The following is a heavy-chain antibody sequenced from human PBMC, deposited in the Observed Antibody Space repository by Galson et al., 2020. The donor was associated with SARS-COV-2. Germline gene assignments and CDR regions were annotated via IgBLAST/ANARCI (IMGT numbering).Heavy chain of an antibody. CDR1: GFSFGTYV. D-gene: IGHD2-8*01. V-gene: IGHV3-23*01. Sequence: GGSLRLSCAASGFSFGTYVMSWVRQAPGKGFEWVSSIGASDGTTEYVDSVKGRFTISRDNAKYTLYLQMNSLRAEDTATYYCVKPHRTVYGEGYWGQGNLVTVSS. CDR3: VKPHRTVYGEGY. J-gene: IGHJ4*02. CDR2: IGASDGTT.